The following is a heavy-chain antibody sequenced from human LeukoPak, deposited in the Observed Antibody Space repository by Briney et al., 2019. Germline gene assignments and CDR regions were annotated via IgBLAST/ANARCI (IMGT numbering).Heavy chain of an antibody. Sequence: SETLSLTCTVSGGSISSSSYYWGWIRQPPGKGLEWIGEINHSGSTNYNPSLKSRVTISVDTSKNQFSLNLTSVTAADTAVYFCARLGVYNRSPRAFDIWGHGTMVTVSS. CDR2: INHSGST. CDR3: ARLGVYNRSPRAFDI. D-gene: IGHD1-14*01. CDR1: GGSISSSSYY. J-gene: IGHJ3*02. V-gene: IGHV4-39*07.